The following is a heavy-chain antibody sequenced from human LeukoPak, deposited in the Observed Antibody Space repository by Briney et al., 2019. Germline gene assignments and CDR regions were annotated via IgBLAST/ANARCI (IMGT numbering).Heavy chain of an antibody. J-gene: IGHJ4*02. D-gene: IGHD3-9*01. CDR2: ISSSGSTI. CDR3: ARDTPDILTGHLFDY. V-gene: IGHV3-11*01. Sequence: PGGSLRLSCAASGFTFNKAWMSWVRQAPGKGLEWVSYISSSGSTIYYADSVKGRFTISRDNAKNSLYLQMNSLRAEDTAVYYCARDTPDILTGHLFDYWGQGTLVTVSS. CDR1: GFTFNKAW.